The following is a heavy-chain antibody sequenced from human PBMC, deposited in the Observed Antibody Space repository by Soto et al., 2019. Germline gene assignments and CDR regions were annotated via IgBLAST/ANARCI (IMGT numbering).Heavy chain of an antibody. D-gene: IGHD2-15*01. CDR1: GGSISSSSYY. J-gene: IGHJ3*02. CDR2: IYYSGST. CDR3: ARHPEELRPYCSGGSCYSFAFDI. V-gene: IGHV4-39*01. Sequence: SETLSLTCTVSGGSISSSSYYWGWIRQPPGKGLEWIGSIYYSGSTYYNPSLKSRVTISVDTSKNQFSLKLSSVTAADTAVYYCARHPEELRPYCSGGSCYSFAFDIWGQGTMVTVSS.